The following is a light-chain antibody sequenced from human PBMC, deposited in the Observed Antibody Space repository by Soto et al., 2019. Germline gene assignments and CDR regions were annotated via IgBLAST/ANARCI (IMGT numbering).Light chain of an antibody. CDR3: QQYGSSPKT. V-gene: IGKV3-20*01. J-gene: IGKJ1*01. CDR1: QSVSSNY. CDR2: GAS. Sequence: EIVLTQSPGTLSLSPGERATLSCRASQSVSSNYLAWYQQKPGQAPRLPIYGASSRATGIPDRFSGSGSGTDFTLTIRRLEPEDFAVYYCQQYGSSPKTFGQGTKVDIK.